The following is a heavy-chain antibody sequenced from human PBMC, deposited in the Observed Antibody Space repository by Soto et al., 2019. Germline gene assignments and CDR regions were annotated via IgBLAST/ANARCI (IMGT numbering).Heavy chain of an antibody. CDR1: GGSISSGGYY. D-gene: IGHD1-20*01. J-gene: IGHJ5*02. Sequence: QVQLQESGPGLVKPSQTLSLTCTVSGGSISSGGYYWSWIRQHPGKGLEWIGYIYYSGSTYYNPSLESRDTISVDTSQTQFSLKLSSVTAADTAVYYCARVGGINWFDPWGQGTLVTVSS. V-gene: IGHV4-31*03. CDR2: IYYSGST. CDR3: ARVGGINWFDP.